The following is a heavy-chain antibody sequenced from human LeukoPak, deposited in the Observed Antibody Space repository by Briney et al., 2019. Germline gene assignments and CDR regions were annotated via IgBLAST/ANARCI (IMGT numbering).Heavy chain of an antibody. CDR1: GFTFSSYA. V-gene: IGHV3-30-3*01. Sequence: GRSLRLSCAASGFTFSSYAMHWVRQSPGKGLEWVAVISYDGSNKYYADSVKGRFTISRDNSKNTLYLQMNSLRAEDTAVYYCATQGAQQLEVDYYYYMDVWGKGTTVTVSS. CDR2: ISYDGSNK. CDR3: ATQGAQQLEVDYYYYMDV. J-gene: IGHJ6*03. D-gene: IGHD6-13*01.